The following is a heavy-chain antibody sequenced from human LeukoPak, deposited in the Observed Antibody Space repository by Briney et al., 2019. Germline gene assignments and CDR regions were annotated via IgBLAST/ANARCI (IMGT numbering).Heavy chain of an antibody. Sequence: SQTLSLTCAISGDSVSSNSATWNWIRQSPSRGLEWLGRTYYRSKWYNESAVSVKSRITINPDSSKNQFSLQLTSVTPEDTAVYCCARAISSNYYYDMDVWGQGTTVTVSS. CDR1: GDSVSSNSAT. CDR2: TYYRSKWYN. CDR3: ARAISSNYYYDMDV. D-gene: IGHD5-24*01. J-gene: IGHJ6*02. V-gene: IGHV6-1*01.